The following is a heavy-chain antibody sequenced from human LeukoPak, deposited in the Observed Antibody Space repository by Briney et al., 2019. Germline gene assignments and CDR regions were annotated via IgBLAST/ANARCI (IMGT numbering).Heavy chain of an antibody. CDR3: ARHSGSYGYLYFDF. V-gene: IGHV4-59*08. CDR1: GGSISSYY. J-gene: IGHJ4*02. D-gene: IGHD5-18*01. Sequence: SETLSLTCTVSGGSISSYYWSWIRQPPGKGLEWIGCIYYSGSTNYNPSLKSRVTISVDTSKNQFSLKLSSVTAADTAVYYCARHSGSYGYLYFDFWGQGTLVTVSS. CDR2: IYYSGST.